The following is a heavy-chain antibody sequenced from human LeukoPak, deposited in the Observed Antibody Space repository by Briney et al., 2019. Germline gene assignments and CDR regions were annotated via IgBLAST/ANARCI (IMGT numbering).Heavy chain of an antibody. CDR3: ARGATSEDTAIVTGY. V-gene: IGHV3-21*01. D-gene: IGHD5-18*01. Sequence: GGSLRLSCAASGFTFSSYSMNWVRQAPGKGLEWVSSISSSSSYIYYADSVKGRFTISRDNAKNSLYLQMNSLRAEDTAVYYCARGATSEDTAIVTGYWGQGTLVTVSS. CDR2: ISSSSSYI. CDR1: GFTFSSYS. J-gene: IGHJ4*02.